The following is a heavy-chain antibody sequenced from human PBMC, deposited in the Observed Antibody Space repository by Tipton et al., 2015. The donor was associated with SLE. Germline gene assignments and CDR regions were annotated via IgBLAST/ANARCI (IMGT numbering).Heavy chain of an antibody. V-gene: IGHV4-39*07. J-gene: IGHJ4*02. D-gene: IGHD6-19*01. CDR3: ARDQVGLGDFDS. CDR1: GGSISSFDYH. Sequence: TLSLTCTVSGGSISSFDYHWAWIRQPPGMGLVWIGSIDYSGITDYNPSLEGRVSISKETSKNLFSLRLISVTAADTAVYYCARDQVGLGDFDSWGQGTLVTVSS. CDR2: IDYSGIT.